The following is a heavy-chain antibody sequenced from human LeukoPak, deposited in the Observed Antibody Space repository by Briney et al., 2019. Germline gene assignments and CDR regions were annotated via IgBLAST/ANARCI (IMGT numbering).Heavy chain of an antibody. J-gene: IGHJ3*02. V-gene: IGHV3-66*01. CDR3: ASPYSYSKGAFDI. CDR2: IYSGGST. D-gene: IGHD2-21*01. CDR1: GFIFRTYW. Sequence: GGSLRLSCAASGFIFRTYWMSWVRQAPGRGLEWVSIIYSGGSTYYADSVKGRFIISRDKSKNTLYLQMNSLRAEDTAVYYCASPYSYSKGAFDIWGQGTMVTVSS.